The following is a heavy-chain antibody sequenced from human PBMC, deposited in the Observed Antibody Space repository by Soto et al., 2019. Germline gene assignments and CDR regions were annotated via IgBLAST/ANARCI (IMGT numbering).Heavy chain of an antibody. CDR3: ARVQGTTGTTNLYWYFDL. CDR1: GYTFTYYY. D-gene: IGHD1-1*01. Sequence: QVQLVQSGAEVKKPAASVRVSCKASGYTFTYYYMHWVRQAPGQGLEWMGIINPSGGSTNYAQKFQGRVTMTRDTSTSAVYMELGSLRSEDTAVYYCARVQGTTGTTNLYWYFDLWGRGTLVTVSS. CDR2: INPSGGST. J-gene: IGHJ2*01. V-gene: IGHV1-46*01.